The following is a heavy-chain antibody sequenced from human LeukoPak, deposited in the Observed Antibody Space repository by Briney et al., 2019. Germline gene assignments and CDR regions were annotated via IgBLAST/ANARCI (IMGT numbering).Heavy chain of an antibody. D-gene: IGHD1-26*01. V-gene: IGHV4-61*02. CDR3: ARDSAISTDY. J-gene: IGHJ4*02. CDR2: IYTGGNT. CDR1: GGSISSGSDY. Sequence: SETLSLTCTVSGGSISSGSDYWSWIRQPAGKGLEWIGRIYTGGNTNYNPFFKSRVTISVDTSKNQFSLKLSSVTAADTAVYYCARDSAISTDYWGQGTLVTVSS.